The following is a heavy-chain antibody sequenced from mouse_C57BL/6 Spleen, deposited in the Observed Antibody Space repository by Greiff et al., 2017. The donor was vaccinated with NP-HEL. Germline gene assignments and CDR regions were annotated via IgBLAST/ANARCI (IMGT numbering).Heavy chain of an antibody. CDR1: GYTFTSYW. V-gene: IGHV1-69*01. CDR2: IDPSDSYT. J-gene: IGHJ4*01. Sequence: VQLQQPGAELVMPGASVKLSCKASGYTFTSYWMHWVKQRPGQGLEWIGEIDPSDSYTNYNQKFKGKSTLTVDKSSSTAYMQLSSLTSEDSAVYYCARRSRNYYAMDYWGQGTSVTVSS. CDR3: ARRSRNYYAMDY.